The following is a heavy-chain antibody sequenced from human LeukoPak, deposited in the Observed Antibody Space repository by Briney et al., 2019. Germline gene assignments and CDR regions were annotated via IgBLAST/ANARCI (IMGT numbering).Heavy chain of an antibody. CDR1: GGSFSGYY. Sequence: SETLSLTCAVYGGSFSGYYWSWIRQPPGKGLEWIGEINHSGSTNYNPSLNSRVTISVDTSKNQFSLKLSSVTAADTAVYYCARGDALGYCSSTSCHYNWFDPWGQGTLVTVSS. CDR3: ARGDALGYCSSTSCHYNWFDP. D-gene: IGHD2-2*01. J-gene: IGHJ5*02. V-gene: IGHV4-34*01. CDR2: INHSGST.